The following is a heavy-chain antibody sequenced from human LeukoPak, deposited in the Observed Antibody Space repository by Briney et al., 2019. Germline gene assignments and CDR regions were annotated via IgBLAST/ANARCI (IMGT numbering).Heavy chain of an antibody. J-gene: IGHJ4*02. V-gene: IGHV3-21*01. D-gene: IGHD6-13*01. Sequence: PGGSLRLSCTASGFTFSSYSMNWVRQAPGKGLEWVSSITSSSDYVYYADSVKGRFTISRDNAENSLHLQMNSLRAEDTAVYYCASRSGISAVGIFWRNWGQGTLLTVSS. CDR2: ITSSSDYV. CDR3: ASRSGISAVGIFWRN. CDR1: GFTFSSYS.